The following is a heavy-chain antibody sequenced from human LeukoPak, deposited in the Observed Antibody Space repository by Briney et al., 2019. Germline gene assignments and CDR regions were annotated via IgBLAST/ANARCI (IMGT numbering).Heavy chain of an antibody. CDR2: IWYDGSNK. V-gene: IGHV3-33*06. CDR1: GFTFSSYG. CDR3: AKAAIVVVPAAPDY. D-gene: IGHD2-2*01. Sequence: GGSLRLSCAASGFTFSSYGMHWVRQAPGKGLEWVAVIWYDGSNKYYADSVKGRFTISRDNSKNTLYLQMNSLRAEDTAVYYCAKAAIVVVPAAPDYWGQGTLVTVSP. J-gene: IGHJ4*02.